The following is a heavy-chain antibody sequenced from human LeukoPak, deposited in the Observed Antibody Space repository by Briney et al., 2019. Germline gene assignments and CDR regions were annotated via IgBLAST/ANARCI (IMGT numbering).Heavy chain of an antibody. V-gene: IGHV3-23*01. J-gene: IGHJ4*02. D-gene: IGHD2-15*01. CDR1: GFTFSNYA. Sequence: GRSLRLSCTAPGFTFSNYAMSWVRQAPGKGLEWVSAISSGGGSSYYADSVKGRSTISRDNSGNTLYLQLNSLRVEDTAVYYCAKTSGGNYWGQGTLVTVPS. CDR2: ISSGGGSS. CDR3: AKTSGGNY.